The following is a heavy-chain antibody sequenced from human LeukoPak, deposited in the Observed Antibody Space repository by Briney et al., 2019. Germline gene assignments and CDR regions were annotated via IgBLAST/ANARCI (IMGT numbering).Heavy chain of an antibody. J-gene: IGHJ4*02. CDR2: VYYTGSI. Sequence: PSETLSITCNVASDSIRNYYWSWFRHPPAKGLEWIGYVYYTGSINYSHSLESRVTISLDTFKKQFFLRLTSLTAADTAVYYCAAEERDYGLQWGQGTLVTVSS. CDR3: AAEERDYGLQ. V-gene: IGHV4-59*01. D-gene: IGHD3-10*01. CDR1: SDSIRNYY.